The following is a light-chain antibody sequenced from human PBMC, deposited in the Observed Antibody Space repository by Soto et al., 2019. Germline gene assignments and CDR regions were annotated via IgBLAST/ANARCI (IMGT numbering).Light chain of an antibody. CDR3: LLYYGGQLGV. Sequence: VVTQEPSLTVSPGGTVTLTCAPSSGAVTSGNYPNWFQQKPGQAPRALIYSTNHKYSWTPARFSGSLLGGKAALTLSGVQPEDEADYYCLLYYGGQLGVFGGGTKLTVL. J-gene: IGLJ2*01. V-gene: IGLV7-43*01. CDR2: STN. CDR1: SGAVTSGNY.